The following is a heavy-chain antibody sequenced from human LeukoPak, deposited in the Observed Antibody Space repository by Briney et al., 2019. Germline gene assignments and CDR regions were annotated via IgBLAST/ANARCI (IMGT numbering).Heavy chain of an antibody. CDR3: ARGGITMVRGVIGWFDP. J-gene: IGHJ5*02. CDR1: GGSISSYY. V-gene: IGHV4-4*07. D-gene: IGHD3-10*01. Sequence: SGTLSLTCTVSGGSISSYYWSWIRQPAGKGLEWIGRIYTSGSTNYNPAVKSLVTMSVDTSKNQFSLKLRSVTAADTAVYYCARGGITMVRGVIGWFDPWGQGTLVTVSS. CDR2: IYTSGST.